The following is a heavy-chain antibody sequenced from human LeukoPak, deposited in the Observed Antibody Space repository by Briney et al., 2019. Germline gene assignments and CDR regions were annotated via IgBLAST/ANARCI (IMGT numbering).Heavy chain of an antibody. Sequence: SETLSLTCNVSGESITSHSWNWIRQSPGKGLEWIGYTYYSGSTNYSPSLKSRVTISLDTSKNQISLKLRSVTAADTAVYYCASTGTTRAGFDIWGQGTMVTVSS. CDR1: GESITSHS. V-gene: IGHV4-59*11. CDR3: ASTGTTRAGFDI. D-gene: IGHD4-17*01. J-gene: IGHJ3*02. CDR2: TYYSGST.